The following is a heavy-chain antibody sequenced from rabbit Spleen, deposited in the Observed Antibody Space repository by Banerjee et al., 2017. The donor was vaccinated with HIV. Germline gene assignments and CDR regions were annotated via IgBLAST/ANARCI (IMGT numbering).Heavy chain of an antibody. Sequence: QLVESGGGLVQPGGSLKLSCTASGFTLSSYYMNWVRQAPGKGLEWIGYIDPVFGITYYANWVNGRFSISRENAQNTVYLQLNSLTAADTATYFCARDLVAVIGWNFNLWGQGTLVTVS. CDR3: ARDLVAVIGWNFNL. D-gene: IGHD1-1*01. CDR2: IDPVFGIT. J-gene: IGHJ4*01. CDR1: GFTLSSYY. V-gene: IGHV1S7*01.